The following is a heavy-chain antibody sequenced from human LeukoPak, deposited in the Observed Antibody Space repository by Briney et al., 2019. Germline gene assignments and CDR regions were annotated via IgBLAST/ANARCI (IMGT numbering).Heavy chain of an antibody. CDR3: ARSWRYCSGGSCYPIDY. J-gene: IGHJ4*02. Sequence: ASVKVSCKASGYTFTGYYMHWVRQAPGQGLEWMGWINPNSGGTNYAQKFQGRVTMTRDTSISTAYMELSRLRPDDTAVYYCARSWRYCSGGSCYPIDYWGQGTQVTVSS. CDR1: GYTFTGYY. V-gene: IGHV1-2*02. D-gene: IGHD2-15*01. CDR2: INPNSGGT.